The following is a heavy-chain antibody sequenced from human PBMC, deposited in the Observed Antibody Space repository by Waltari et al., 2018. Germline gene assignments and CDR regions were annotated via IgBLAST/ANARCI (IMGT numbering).Heavy chain of an antibody. J-gene: IGHJ4*02. D-gene: IGHD6-19*01. CDR1: GYSLSDNNC. V-gene: IGHV4-38-2*02. CDR3: TKDSSGWSRDF. Sequence: QVRLQESGPGPVEPSEPLSLPFAVPGYSLSDNNCWGWIRQSPGTGLEWIGSRCHRGGTFYSPSLKSRVTISVDTSKNQFSLRLASVTAADTAVYYCTKDSSGWSRDFWGQGTLVTVSS. CDR2: RCHRGGT.